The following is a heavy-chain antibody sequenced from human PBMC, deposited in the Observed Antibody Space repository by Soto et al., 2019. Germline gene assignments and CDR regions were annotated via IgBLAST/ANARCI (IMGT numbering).Heavy chain of an antibody. Sequence: QVHLVQSGAEVKKPGASVKVSCKTSGYTFTTYGISWVRQAPGQGLEWMGWISAYNGNTNYAQKRQGRVTMTTDTSTSTAYMELRSLRSDDTAVYYCARDVYSYGYYAMDVWGQGTTVTVSS. V-gene: IGHV1-18*04. J-gene: IGHJ6*02. CDR2: ISAYNGNT. CDR1: GYTFTTYG. D-gene: IGHD5-18*01. CDR3: ARDVYSYGYYAMDV.